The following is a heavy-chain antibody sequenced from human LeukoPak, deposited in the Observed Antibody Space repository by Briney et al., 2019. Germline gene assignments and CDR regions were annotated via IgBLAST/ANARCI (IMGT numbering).Heavy chain of an antibody. CDR3: ARTYYYQYMDV. Sequence: GGSLRLSCAASGFTVSSNYMSWVRQAPGKGLEWVSVIYSGGDTYYADSVKGRFTISRDNSKNMVYLQMNSLRAEDTAVYYCARTYYYQYMDVWGKGTRVTVSS. CDR2: IYSGGDT. CDR1: GFTVSSNY. V-gene: IGHV3-53*01. J-gene: IGHJ6*03.